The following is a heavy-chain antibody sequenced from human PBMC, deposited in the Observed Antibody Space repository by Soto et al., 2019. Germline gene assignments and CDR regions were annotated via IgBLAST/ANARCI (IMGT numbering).Heavy chain of an antibody. J-gene: IGHJ6*02. CDR3: AKNVWGITIFGGMDV. CDR2: ISGSGGST. Sequence: PGVSLRLSCEASGLTFSNFGMNWVRQAPGKGLEWVSAISGSGGSTYYADSVKGRFTISRDNSKNTLYLQMNSLRAEDTAVYYCAKNVWGITIFGGMDVWGQGTTVTVSS. CDR1: GLTFSNFG. D-gene: IGHD3-9*01. V-gene: IGHV3-23*01.